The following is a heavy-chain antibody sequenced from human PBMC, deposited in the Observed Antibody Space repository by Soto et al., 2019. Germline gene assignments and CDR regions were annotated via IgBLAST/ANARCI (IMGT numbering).Heavy chain of an antibody. V-gene: IGHV1-69*01. CDR2: IVPIYRTA. J-gene: IGHJ4*02. D-gene: IGHD6-13*01. CDR3: VRDSGAKLSSS. Sequence: QVQLVQSGAEVKKPGSSVKVSCKASGGTFSSYRINWVRQAPGQGLEWVGGIVPIYRTADYAQKFQGRVTITAAESVRTAYMELRSLKSQDTAVYYCVRDSGAKLSSSWGQGTLVTVSS. CDR1: GGTFSSYR.